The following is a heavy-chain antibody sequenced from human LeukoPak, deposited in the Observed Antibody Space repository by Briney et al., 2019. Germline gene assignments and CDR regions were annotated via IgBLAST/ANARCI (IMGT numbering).Heavy chain of an antibody. CDR2: ISAYNGDT. J-gene: IGHJ4*02. Sequence: GASVKVSCKTSGFTFTDHYFHWVRQAPGQGLEWMGWISAYNGDTNYAQKFQGRVTMTTDTSTSTMTAYMELRSLRSDDTAVYYCARDTVTGTGVNFDYWGQGTLVTVSS. CDR1: GFTFTDHY. D-gene: IGHD1-20*01. CDR3: ARDTVTGTGVNFDY. V-gene: IGHV1-18*04.